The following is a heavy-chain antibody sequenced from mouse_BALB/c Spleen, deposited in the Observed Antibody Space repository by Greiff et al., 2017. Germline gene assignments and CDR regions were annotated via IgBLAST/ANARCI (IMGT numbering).Heavy chain of an antibody. D-gene: IGHD1-1*01. CDR3: ARLGSYYYGSNWYFDV. V-gene: IGHV5-12-2*01. CDR2: ISNGGGST. J-gene: IGHJ1*01. Sequence: EVKVVESGGGLVQPGGSLKLSCAASGFTFSSYTMSWVRQTPEKRLEWVAYISNGGGSTYYPDTVKGRFTISRDNAKNTLYLQMSSLKSEDTAMYYCARLGSYYYGSNWYFDVWGAGTTVTVSS. CDR1: GFTFSSYT.